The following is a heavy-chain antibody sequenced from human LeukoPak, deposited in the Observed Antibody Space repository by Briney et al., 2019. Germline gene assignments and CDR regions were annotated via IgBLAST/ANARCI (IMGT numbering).Heavy chain of an antibody. D-gene: IGHD3-10*01. V-gene: IGHV1-18*01. Sequence: GASVKVSCKASGYTFTSYGISWVRQAPGQGPEWMGWISAYNGNTNYAQKLQGRVTMTTDTSTSTAYMELRSLRSDDTAVYYCARDLDLLWFGELLAHFDYWGQGTLVTVSS. CDR1: GYTFTSYG. J-gene: IGHJ4*02. CDR3: ARDLDLLWFGELLAHFDY. CDR2: ISAYNGNT.